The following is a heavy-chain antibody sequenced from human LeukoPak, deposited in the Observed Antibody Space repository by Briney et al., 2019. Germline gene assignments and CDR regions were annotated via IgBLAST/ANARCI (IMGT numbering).Heavy chain of an antibody. CDR3: AKEITAGYYDSSGAFDY. J-gene: IGHJ4*02. CDR1: GFTFSSYA. D-gene: IGHD3-22*01. V-gene: IGHV3-23*01. Sequence: GGSLRLSCAASGFTFSSYAMSWVRQAPGEGLEWVSAISGSGGSTYYADSVKGRFTISRDNSKNTLYLQMNSLRAEDTAVYYCAKEITAGYYDSSGAFDYWGQGTLVTVSS. CDR2: ISGSGGST.